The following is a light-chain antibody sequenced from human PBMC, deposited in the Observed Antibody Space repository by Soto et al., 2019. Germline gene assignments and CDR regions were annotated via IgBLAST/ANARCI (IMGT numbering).Light chain of an antibody. CDR2: GAS. CDR1: QSVSSSY. V-gene: IGKV3-20*01. J-gene: IGKJ2*01. Sequence: EIVLTQSPGTLSLSPGERATLSCRASQSVSSSYLAWYQQKPGQAPSLLIYGASSRATGIPDRFSGSGSGTDFTLTISRLEPEDFVVYYCQQYGSSPGYTFGQGTKLEIK. CDR3: QQYGSSPGYT.